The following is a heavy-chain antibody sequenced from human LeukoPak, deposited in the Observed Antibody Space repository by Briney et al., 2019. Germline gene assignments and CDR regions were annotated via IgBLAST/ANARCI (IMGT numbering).Heavy chain of an antibody. J-gene: IGHJ3*02. CDR3: ARDPPGSSPLHDAFDI. V-gene: IGHV3-21*01. Sequence: GSLRLSCAASGSTFSSYSMNWVRQAPGKGLEWVSSISSSSSYMYYADSVKGRFTISRDNAKNSLYLQMNSLRAEDTAVYYCARDPPGSSPLHDAFDIWGQGTMVTVSS. D-gene: IGHD3-10*01. CDR1: GSTFSSYS. CDR2: ISSSSSYM.